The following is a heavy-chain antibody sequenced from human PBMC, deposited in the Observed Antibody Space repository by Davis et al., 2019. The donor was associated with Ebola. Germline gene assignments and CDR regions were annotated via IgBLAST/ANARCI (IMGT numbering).Heavy chain of an antibody. V-gene: IGHV3-30*02. CDR3: AKVGYSSSWSHGIPYYYYYMDV. D-gene: IGHD6-13*01. Sequence: PGGALRLSCAASGFTFSSYGMHWVRQDPGKGLGGVAFIRYEGSNKYYADSVKGRFTISRDNSKNTLYLQMNSLRAEDTAVYYCAKVGYSSSWSHGIPYYYYYMDVWGKGTTVTVSS. CDR2: IRYEGSNK. CDR1: GFTFSSYG. J-gene: IGHJ6*03.